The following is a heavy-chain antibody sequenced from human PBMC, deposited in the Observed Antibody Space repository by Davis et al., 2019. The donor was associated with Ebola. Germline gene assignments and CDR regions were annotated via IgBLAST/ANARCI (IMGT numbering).Heavy chain of an antibody. J-gene: IGHJ4*02. CDR1: GGSISSYY. CDR3: ARGYNWNYAFFDY. D-gene: IGHD1-7*01. Sequence: MPSETLSLTCTVSGGSISSYYWSWIRQPPRKGLEWIGYIYYSGSTNYNPSLKSRVTISVDTSKNQFSLKLSSVTAADTAVYYCARGYNWNYAFFDYWGQGTLVTVSS. V-gene: IGHV4-59*08. CDR2: IYYSGST.